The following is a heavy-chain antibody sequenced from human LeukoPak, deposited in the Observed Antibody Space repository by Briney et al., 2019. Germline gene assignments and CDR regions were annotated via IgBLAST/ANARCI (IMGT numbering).Heavy chain of an antibody. CDR1: GGSLSSGDYY. V-gene: IGHV4-30-4*01. Sequence: SETLSLTCTVSGGSLSSGDYYWSWIRQPPGKGLEWIGYIYYSGGTYYNPSLKSRVTISVDTSKNQFSLKLSSVTAADTAVYYCHAAAGTGLDYWGQGTLVTVSS. J-gene: IGHJ4*02. CDR3: HAAAGTGLDY. CDR2: IYYSGGT. D-gene: IGHD6-13*01.